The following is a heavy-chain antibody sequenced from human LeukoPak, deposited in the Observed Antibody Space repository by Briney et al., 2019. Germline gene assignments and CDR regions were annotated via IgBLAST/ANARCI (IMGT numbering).Heavy chain of an antibody. V-gene: IGHV3-23*01. D-gene: IGHD3-22*01. Sequence: GGTLRLSCAASGFTFSSYGMSWVRQAPGKGLEWVSAISGSGGSTYYADSVKGRFTISRDNSKNTLYLQMNSLRAEDTAVYYCAKEVEERSGYYYVGRSFDYWGQGTLVTVSS. CDR1: GFTFSSYG. CDR3: AKEVEERSGYYYVGRSFDY. CDR2: ISGSGGST. J-gene: IGHJ4*02.